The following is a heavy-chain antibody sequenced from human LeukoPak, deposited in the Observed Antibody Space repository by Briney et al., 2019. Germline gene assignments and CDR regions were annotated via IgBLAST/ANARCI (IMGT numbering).Heavy chain of an antibody. J-gene: IGHJ4*02. CDR1: GFTFSNYA. Sequence: GGSLRLSCATSGFTFSNYAMNWVRQAPGKGLEWVSAINGNGDSTYHADSVRGRFTISRDNSKNTLYLQMNSLRAEDAAVYFCAKAPVTSCRGAYCYPFDSWGQGTLVTVSS. D-gene: IGHD2-21*01. CDR2: INGNGDST. CDR3: AKAPVTSCRGAYCYPFDS. V-gene: IGHV3-23*01.